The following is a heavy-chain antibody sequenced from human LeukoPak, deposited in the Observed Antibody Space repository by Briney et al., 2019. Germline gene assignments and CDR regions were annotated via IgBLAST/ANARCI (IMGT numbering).Heavy chain of an antibody. V-gene: IGHV3-33*01. J-gene: IGHJ5*02. D-gene: IGHD6-13*01. Sequence: GGSLRLSCAASGFTFSSYGMHWVRQAPGKGLEWVALIWYDGSNKYYTDSVKGRLTISRDNSKNTLYLQMNSLRAEDTAVYYCAREAEQQLVRGPFDPWGQGTLVTVSS. CDR3: AREAEQQLVRGPFDP. CDR1: GFTFSSYG. CDR2: IWYDGSNK.